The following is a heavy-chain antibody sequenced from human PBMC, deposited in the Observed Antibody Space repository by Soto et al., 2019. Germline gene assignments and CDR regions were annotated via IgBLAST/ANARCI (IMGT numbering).Heavy chain of an antibody. V-gene: IGHV3-15*07. Sequence: EVQLVESGGGLVKPGGSLRLSCAASGFTFSNAWMNWVRQAPGKGLEWVGRIKSRTDGGTTDYAAPVKGRFTFSRDDSQNTVYLQMNSLKTEDTAVYYWTSTSTLGSGSWPWGQGTLVTVSS. CDR2: IKSRTDGGTT. D-gene: IGHD3-10*01. CDR3: TSTSTLGSGSWP. CDR1: GFTFSNAW. J-gene: IGHJ4*02.